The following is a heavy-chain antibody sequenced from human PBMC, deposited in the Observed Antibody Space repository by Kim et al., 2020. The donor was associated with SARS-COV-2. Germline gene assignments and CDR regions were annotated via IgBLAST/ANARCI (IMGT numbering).Heavy chain of an antibody. CDR2: IIPIFGTA. Sequence: SVKVSCKASGGTFSSYAISWVRQAPGQGLEWMGGIIPIFGTANYAQKFQGRVTITADKSTSTAYMELSSLRSEDTAVYYCARDRGVVVPAEGTYYYYGMDVWGQGTTVTVSS. CDR1: GGTFSSYA. D-gene: IGHD2-2*01. J-gene: IGHJ6*02. V-gene: IGHV1-69*06. CDR3: ARDRGVVVPAEGTYYYYGMDV.